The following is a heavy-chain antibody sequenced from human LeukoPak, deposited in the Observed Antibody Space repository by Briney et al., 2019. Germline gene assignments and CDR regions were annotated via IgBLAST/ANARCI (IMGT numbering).Heavy chain of an antibody. D-gene: IGHD3-9*01. J-gene: IGHJ6*02. CDR3: ARSIGLTGGGVDV. CDR1: GFSFSDYY. V-gene: IGHV3-11*01. CDR2: ITDSGSSI. Sequence: PGGSLRLSCTASGFSFSDYYMGWIRQAPGQGLEWVSYITDSGSSIHYADSVNGRFTISRDNAKNSLYLQMNSLRAEDSAVYYCARSIGLTGGGVDVWGRGTTVTVSS.